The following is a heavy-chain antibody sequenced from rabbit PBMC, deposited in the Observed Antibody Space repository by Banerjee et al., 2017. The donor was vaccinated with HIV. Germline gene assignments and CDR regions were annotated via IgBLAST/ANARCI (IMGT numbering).Heavy chain of an antibody. CDR1: GFSFSSYYY. J-gene: IGHJ4*01. D-gene: IGHD1-1*01. CDR3: VTSGYYHLFDL. CDR2: IDPVFGST. Sequence: QSLEESGGGLVKPGASLTLTCTASGFSFSSYYYMYWVRQAPGKGLEWIGYIDPVFGSTYYASWVNGRFTISSHNAQNTLYLQLTSLTAADTATYFCVTSGYYHLFDLWGPGTLVTVS. V-gene: IGHV1S40*01.